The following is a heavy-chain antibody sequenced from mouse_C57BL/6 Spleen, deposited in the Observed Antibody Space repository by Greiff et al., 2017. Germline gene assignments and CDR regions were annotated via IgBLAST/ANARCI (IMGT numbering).Heavy chain of an antibody. CDR1: GYSFTDYN. Sequence: SGPELVKPGASVKISCKASGYSFTDYNMNWVKQSNGKSLEWIGVINPNYGTTSYNQKFKGKATLTVDQSSSTAYMQLNSLTSEDSAVYYCARLGTAQALYAMDYWGQGTSVTVSS. V-gene: IGHV1-39*01. CDR3: ARLGTAQALYAMDY. J-gene: IGHJ4*01. CDR2: INPNYGTT. D-gene: IGHD3-2*02.